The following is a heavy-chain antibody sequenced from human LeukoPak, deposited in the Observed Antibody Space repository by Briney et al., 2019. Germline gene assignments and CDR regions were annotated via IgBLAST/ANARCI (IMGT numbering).Heavy chain of an antibody. CDR3: ARGPHCSSTSCYPANDY. J-gene: IGHJ4*02. Sequence: SETLSLTCAVYGGSFSGYYWSWIRQPPGKGLEWIGEINHSGSTNYNPSLKNRVTISVDTYKNQSSLKLSSVTAADTAVYYCARGPHCSSTSCYPANDYWGQGTLVTVSS. CDR1: GGSFSGYY. CDR2: INHSGST. V-gene: IGHV4-34*01. D-gene: IGHD2-2*01.